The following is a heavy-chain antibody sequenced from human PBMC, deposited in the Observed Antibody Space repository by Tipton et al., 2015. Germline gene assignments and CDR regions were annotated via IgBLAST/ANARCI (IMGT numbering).Heavy chain of an antibody. V-gene: IGHV3-30*07. CDR3: AREYRVFGLFYFDY. Sequence: SLRLSCAASGFTFSSYAMHWVRQAPGKGLEWVAVVSYDGSNKYYADSVKGRFTISRDNSKNTLYLQMNSLRAEDTAVYYCAREYRVFGLFYFDYWGQGTLVTVSS. CDR1: GFTFSSYA. J-gene: IGHJ4*02. D-gene: IGHD3-16*01. CDR2: VSYDGSNK.